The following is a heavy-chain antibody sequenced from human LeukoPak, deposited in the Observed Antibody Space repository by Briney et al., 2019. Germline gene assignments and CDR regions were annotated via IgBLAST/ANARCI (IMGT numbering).Heavy chain of an antibody. J-gene: IGHJ6*02. D-gene: IGHD4-23*01. CDR2: ISAYNGNT. CDR3: ARDWPDYGGNSAHYYYYYGMDV. CDR1: GYTFTSYG. V-gene: IGHV1-18*01. Sequence: GASVKVSCKASGYTFTSYGISWVRQAPGQGLEWMGWISAYNGNTNYAQKLQGRVTMTTDTSTSTAYMELRSLRSDDTAVYYCARDWPDYGGNSAHYYYYYGMDVWGQGTTVTVSS.